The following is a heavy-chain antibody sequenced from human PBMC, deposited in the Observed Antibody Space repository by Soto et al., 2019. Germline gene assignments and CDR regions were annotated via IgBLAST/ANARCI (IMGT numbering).Heavy chain of an antibody. CDR2: IIPIDATV. CDR3: ARDLLGFGYTYGDV. V-gene: IGHV1-69*12. Sequence: QVQLVQSGAEVKKPGSSVKVSCKASGGTFSNYALISWVRQAPGQGLEWMGGIIPIDATVNYEQKFQGRITITADESTTTAYMDLGSLRSEDTAVCYCARDLLGFGYTYGDVWGQGTTVTVSS. D-gene: IGHD3-10*01. J-gene: IGHJ6*01. CDR1: GGTFSNYA.